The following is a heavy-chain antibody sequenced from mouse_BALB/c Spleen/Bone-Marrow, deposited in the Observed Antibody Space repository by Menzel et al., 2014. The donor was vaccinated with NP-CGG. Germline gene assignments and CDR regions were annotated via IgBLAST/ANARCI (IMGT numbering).Heavy chain of an antibody. CDR3: ARNWDVGFAY. V-gene: IGHV4-1*02. CDR2: INPDSSTI. J-gene: IGHJ3*01. CDR1: GFDFSRYW. Sequence: EVKLLESGGGLVQPGGSLKLSCAASGFDFSRYWMSWVRQAPGKGLERIGEINPDSSTINYTPSLKDKFIISRDNAKKTLYLQMSKVRSEDTALYYCARNWDVGFAYWGQGTLVTVSA. D-gene: IGHD4-1*01.